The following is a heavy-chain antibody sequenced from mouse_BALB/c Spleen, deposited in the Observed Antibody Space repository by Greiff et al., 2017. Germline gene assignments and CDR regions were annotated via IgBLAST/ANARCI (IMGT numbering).Heavy chain of an antibody. V-gene: IGHV5-6-3*01. CDR3: ARGYYGYWYFDV. Sequence: EVKVEESGGGLVQPGGSLKLSCAASGFTFSSYGMSWVRQTPDKRLELVATINSNGGSTYYPDSVKGRFTISRDNAKNTLYLQMSSLKSEDTAMYYCARGYYGYWYFDVWGAGTTVTVSS. D-gene: IGHD1-1*01. CDR2: INSNGGST. J-gene: IGHJ1*01. CDR1: GFTFSSYG.